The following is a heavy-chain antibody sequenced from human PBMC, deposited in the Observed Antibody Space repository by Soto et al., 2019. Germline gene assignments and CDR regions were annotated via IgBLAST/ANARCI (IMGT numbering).Heavy chain of an antibody. J-gene: IGHJ4*02. V-gene: IGHV4-4*07. Sequence: PSETLSLTCTVSGGSISSYYWSWIRQPAGKGLEWIGRIYTSGSTNYTPSLKSRVTMSVDTSKNQFSLKLSSVTAADTDVYYCAREGIRHDFWSGSPLDHYFDYWGQGTLVTVSS. D-gene: IGHD3-3*01. CDR2: IYTSGST. CDR3: AREGIRHDFWSGSPLDHYFDY. CDR1: GGSISSYY.